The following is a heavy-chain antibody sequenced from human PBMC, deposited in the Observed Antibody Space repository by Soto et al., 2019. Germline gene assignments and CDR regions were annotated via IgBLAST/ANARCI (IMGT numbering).Heavy chain of an antibody. J-gene: IGHJ4*02. V-gene: IGHV1-69*13. CDR2: IIPLFATS. D-gene: IGHD1-20*01. CDR1: GGAFRNYA. Sequence: SVKGSLKASGGAFRNYAMTWVRQAPGQGLEWMGAIIPLFATSNYAQKFLGRLTFTADESARTAYMELRSMRSEDTAVYYCAAVIPHTPYNSPHYFDHWGQGTMVTVSS. CDR3: AAVIPHTPYNSPHYFDH.